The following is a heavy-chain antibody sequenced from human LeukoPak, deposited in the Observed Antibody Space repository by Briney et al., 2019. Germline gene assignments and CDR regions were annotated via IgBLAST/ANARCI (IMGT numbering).Heavy chain of an antibody. J-gene: IGHJ4*02. V-gene: IGHV1-69*02. CDR1: GGTFSSYT. CDR3: ATSRDGYNLGEIREDY. D-gene: IGHD5-24*01. CDR2: IIPILGIS. Sequence: SVKVSFKASGGTFSSYTIRSLRQPTGQGLAWLGRIIPILGISNFAQKFQGRVTITADKSTSTAYMELNSLRSEDTAVYYCATSRDGYNLGEIREDYWRQGPLVTVPS.